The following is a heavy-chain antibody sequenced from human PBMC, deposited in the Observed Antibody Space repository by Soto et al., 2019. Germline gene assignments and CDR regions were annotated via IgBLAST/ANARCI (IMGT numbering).Heavy chain of an antibody. V-gene: IGHV1-18*01. CDR1: GYTFTSYG. D-gene: IGHD6-19*01. Sequence: ASVKVSCKASGYTFTSYGISWVRQAPGQGLEWMGWISAYNGNTNYAQKLQGRVTMTTDTSTSTAYMELRSLRSDDTAVYYCASYSSGWYENWFDPWGQGTLVTVSS. CDR2: ISAYNGNT. CDR3: ASYSSGWYENWFDP. J-gene: IGHJ5*02.